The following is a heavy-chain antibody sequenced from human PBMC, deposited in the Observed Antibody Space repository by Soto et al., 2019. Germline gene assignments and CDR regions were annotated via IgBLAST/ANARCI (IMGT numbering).Heavy chain of an antibody. D-gene: IGHD6-6*01. V-gene: IGHV6-1*01. CDR1: GDSVSSNSAA. CDR3: ARQCSSDRGGYYYGMDG. J-gene: IGHJ6*02. Sequence: SQTLSLTCAISGDSVSSNSAAWNWIRQSPSRGLEWLGRTYYRSKWYNDYAVSVKSRITINPDTSKNQFTLQLKSVTPEDTAVYSWARQCSSDRGGYYYGMDGWGQRTTVTVSS. CDR2: TYYRSKWYN.